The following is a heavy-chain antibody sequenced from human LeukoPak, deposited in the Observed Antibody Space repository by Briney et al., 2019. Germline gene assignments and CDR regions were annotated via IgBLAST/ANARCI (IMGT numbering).Heavy chain of an antibody. CDR2: ISGGTT. D-gene: IGHD6-19*01. V-gene: IGHV3-49*04. J-gene: IGHJ4*02. CDR3: SRGSGWLSVY. CDR1: GFTFSSYA. Sequence: PGGSLRLSCAASGFTFSSYAVSWVRQAPGKGLEWIGFISGGTTEYAASVKGRFTISRDGSTSIAYLQMNSLTTEDTAVYYCSRGSGWLSVYWGQGTLVTVSS.